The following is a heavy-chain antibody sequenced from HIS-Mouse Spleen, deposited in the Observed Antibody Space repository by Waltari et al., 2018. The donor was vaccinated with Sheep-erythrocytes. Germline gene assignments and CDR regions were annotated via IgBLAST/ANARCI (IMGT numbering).Heavy chain of an antibody. V-gene: IGHV3-30*18. CDR1: GFTFSSYG. CDR3: AKGDAMVYDAFDI. Sequence: GGTVVQPGRSLRLSCAASGFTFSSYGMHWVRQAPGKGLEWVAVISYDGSNKYYADSGKGRFTSSRDNSKNTLYLKMNSLRAEDTAVYYCAKGDAMVYDAFDIWGQGTMVTVSS. J-gene: IGHJ3*02. CDR2: ISYDGSNK. D-gene: IGHD2-8*01.